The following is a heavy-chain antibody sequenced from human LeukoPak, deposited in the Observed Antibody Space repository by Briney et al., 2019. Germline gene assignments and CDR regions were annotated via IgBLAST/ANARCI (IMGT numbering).Heavy chain of an antibody. CDR2: VTGYHGNT. CDR1: GYTLTSSV. Sequence: ASVKVSSKASGYTLTSSVISWVRHAPRQEGEGMGWVTGYHGNTNYAQKLQGRVTMTTDTSTSTAYMELRSLRSDHTAVYYCARGGYCSSISCYSCVYWGQGGLVTLSS. J-gene: IGHJ4*02. CDR3: ARGGYCSSISCYSCVY. V-gene: IGHV1-18*01. D-gene: IGHD2-2*01.